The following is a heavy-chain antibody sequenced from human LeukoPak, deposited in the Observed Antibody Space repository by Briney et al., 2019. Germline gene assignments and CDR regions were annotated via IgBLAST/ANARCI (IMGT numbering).Heavy chain of an antibody. Sequence: GGSLRLSCAASGFTVSSNYMSWVRQAPGKGLEWVSVIYSGGSTYYADSVKGRFTISRDNSKNTLYLQMNSLRAEDTAVYYCAKETVVPAADLIQWGQGTLVTVSS. CDR3: AKETVVPAADLIQ. J-gene: IGHJ4*02. D-gene: IGHD2-2*01. CDR2: IYSGGST. CDR1: GFTVSSNY. V-gene: IGHV3-53*01.